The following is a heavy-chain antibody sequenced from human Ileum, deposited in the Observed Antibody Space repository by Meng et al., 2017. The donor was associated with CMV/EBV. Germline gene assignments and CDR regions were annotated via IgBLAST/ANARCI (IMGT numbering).Heavy chain of an antibody. CDR2: ISSSSSYI. V-gene: IGHV3-21*04. D-gene: IGHD1-26*01. CDR3: ARDPWTGADDY. J-gene: IGHJ4*02. Sequence: GESLKISCAASGFTFSSYSMNWVRQAPGKGLEWVSSISSSSSYIYYADSVKGRFTISRDNAKNSLYLQMDNLRAEDTAVYYCARDPWTGADDYWGQGTRVTVAS. CDR1: GFTFSSYS.